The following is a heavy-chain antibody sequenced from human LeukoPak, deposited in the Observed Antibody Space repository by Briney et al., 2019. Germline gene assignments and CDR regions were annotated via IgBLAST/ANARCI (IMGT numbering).Heavy chain of an antibody. J-gene: IGHJ4*02. V-gene: IGHV1-69*01. CDR2: IIPIFGTA. Sequence: ASVKVSCKASGGTFSSYAISWVRQAPGQGLEWMGGIIPIFGTANYAQKFQGRVTITADESTSTAYMELSSLRSEDTAVYHCARDGRFGELSDYWGQGILVTVSS. D-gene: IGHD3-10*01. CDR3: ARDGRFGELSDY. CDR1: GGTFSSYA.